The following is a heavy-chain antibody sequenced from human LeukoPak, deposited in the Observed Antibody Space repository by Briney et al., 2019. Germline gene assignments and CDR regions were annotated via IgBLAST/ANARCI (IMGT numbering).Heavy chain of an antibody. D-gene: IGHD3-10*01. CDR3: ARVGQDYYGSGSYYQPFDY. CDR2: IYNSGST. CDR1: GGSISSYY. V-gene: IGHV4-59*01. Sequence: SETLSLTCTVSGGSISSYYWSWIRQPPGKGLEWIGYIYNSGSTNYNPSLKSRVTISVDTSKNQFSLKLSSVTAADTAVYYCARVGQDYYGSGSYYQPFDYWGQGTLVTV. J-gene: IGHJ4*02.